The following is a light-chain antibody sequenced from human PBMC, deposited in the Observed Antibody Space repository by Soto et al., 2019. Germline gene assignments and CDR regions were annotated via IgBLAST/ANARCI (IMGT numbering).Light chain of an antibody. J-gene: IGKJ2*01. V-gene: IGKV1-16*02. CDR2: ATS. Sequence: DIQMTQSPSSLSASVGDSVTITCRASQGISIYLAWFQQKPGEAPKSLVYATSSLQSGVPSKFSGSGSGTDFTLTISSLQPEDFATYYCQQYNSYPYTFGQGTKLEMK. CDR1: QGISIY. CDR3: QQYNSYPYT.